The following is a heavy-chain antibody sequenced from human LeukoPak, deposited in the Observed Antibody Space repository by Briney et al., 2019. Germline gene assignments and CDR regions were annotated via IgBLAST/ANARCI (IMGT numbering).Heavy chain of an antibody. D-gene: IGHD5-12*01. J-gene: IGHJ1*01. Sequence: SGGSLRLSCAASGFTFSNYWMTWVRQAPGKGPEWVAHIKQDGSEEYYVDSVKGRFTISRDNAKNSLYLQMNSLRAEDTAVYYCAREGGYIQHWGQGTLVTVSS. CDR3: AREGGYIQH. V-gene: IGHV3-7*01. CDR1: GFTFSNYW. CDR2: IKQDGSEE.